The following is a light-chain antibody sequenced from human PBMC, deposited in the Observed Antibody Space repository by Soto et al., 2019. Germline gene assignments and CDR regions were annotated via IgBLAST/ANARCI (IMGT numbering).Light chain of an antibody. Sequence: EIVLTQSPGTLSLSPGERATLSCRASQSVSNTYLAWYQQKPGQPPRLLIYGASSRATGIPDRFSGSGSGTQVTLTISRLEPEDFALYYCQQCGSSSWTFGQGTTVEIK. J-gene: IGKJ1*01. V-gene: IGKV3-20*01. CDR2: GAS. CDR3: QQCGSSSWT. CDR1: QSVSNTY.